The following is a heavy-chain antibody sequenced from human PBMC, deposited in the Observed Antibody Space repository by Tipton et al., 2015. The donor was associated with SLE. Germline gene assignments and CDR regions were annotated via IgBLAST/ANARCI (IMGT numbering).Heavy chain of an antibody. CDR2: ISYDGSNK. V-gene: IGHV3-30-3*01. Sequence: SLRLSCGASGFTFSSNAMHWVRQAPGKGLEWVAVISYDGSNKYYADSVKGRFTISRDNSKYTLYLQMNSLRAEDTAVYYYARPSRANYYYYYGMDVWGQGTTVTVSS. J-gene: IGHJ6*02. CDR3: ARPSRANYYYYYGMDV. CDR1: GFTFSSNA. D-gene: IGHD3-10*01.